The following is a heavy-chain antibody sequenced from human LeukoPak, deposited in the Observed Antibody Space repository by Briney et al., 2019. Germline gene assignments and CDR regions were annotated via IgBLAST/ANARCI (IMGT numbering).Heavy chain of an antibody. CDR1: GCSISSYY. CDR2: IYYSGST. Sequence: SETLSLTGTVSGCSISSYYWIWIRQPPGKGRKGIGYIYYSGSTNYNPSLKSRVTITVNTSNNQFSLKLSSVTAAATAVYYCARARSPIRFLEWARMDVWGQGTTVTVSS. J-gene: IGHJ6*02. D-gene: IGHD3-3*01. V-gene: IGHV4-59*01. CDR3: ARARSPIRFLEWARMDV.